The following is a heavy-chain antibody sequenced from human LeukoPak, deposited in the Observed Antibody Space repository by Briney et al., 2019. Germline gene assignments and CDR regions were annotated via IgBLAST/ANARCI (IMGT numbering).Heavy chain of an antibody. CDR1: GFTFSSYW. V-gene: IGHV3-21*01. CDR3: ARGSGSYRPLDY. D-gene: IGHD1-26*01. CDR2: ISSSSSYI. Sequence: GGSLRLSCAASGFTFSSYWMHWVRHAPGKGLEWVSSISSSSSYIYYADSVKGRFTISRDNAKNSLYLQMNSLRAEDTAVYYCARGSGSYRPLDYWGQGTLVTVSS. J-gene: IGHJ4*02.